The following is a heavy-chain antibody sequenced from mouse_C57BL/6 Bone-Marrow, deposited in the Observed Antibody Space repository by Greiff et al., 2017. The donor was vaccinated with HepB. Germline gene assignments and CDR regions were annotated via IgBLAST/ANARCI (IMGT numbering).Heavy chain of an antibody. V-gene: IGHV1-63*01. CDR1: GYTFTNYW. D-gene: IGHD1-1*02. CDR2: IYPGGGYT. Sequence: VKVVESGAELVRPGTSVKMSCKASGYTFTNYWIGWAKQRPGHGLEWIGDIYPGGGYTNYNEKFKGKATLTADKSSSTAYMQFSSLTSEDSAIYYCAREPYGYAMDYWGQGTSVTVSS. CDR3: AREPYGYAMDY. J-gene: IGHJ4*01.